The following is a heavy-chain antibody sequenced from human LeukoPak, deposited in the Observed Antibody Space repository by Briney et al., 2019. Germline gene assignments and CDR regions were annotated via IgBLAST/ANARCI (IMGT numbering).Heavy chain of an antibody. CDR3: ARTPGYSYASRFDY. V-gene: IGHV1-69*13. CDR2: IIPIFGTA. D-gene: IGHD5-18*01. CDR1: GGTFSSYA. Sequence: SVKVSCEASGGTFSSYAISWVRQAPGQGLEWMGGIIPIFGTANYAQKFQGRVTITADESTSTAYMELSSLRSEDTAVYYCARTPGYSYASRFDYWGQGTLVTVSS. J-gene: IGHJ4*02.